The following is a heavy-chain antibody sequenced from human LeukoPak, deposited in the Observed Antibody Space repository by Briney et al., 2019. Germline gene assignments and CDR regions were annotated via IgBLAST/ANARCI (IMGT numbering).Heavy chain of an antibody. CDR2: IDPSDSYT. CDR1: GYSFTSYW. CDR3: ARHSKGYDILTGYSDAFDI. Sequence: GGSLKISCKGSGYSFTSYWISGVRQMPGKGLEWMGRIDPSDSYTNYSPSCEGHVTISADKSISTAYLQWSSLKASDTAMYYCARHSKGYDILTGYSDAFDIWGQGTMVTVSS. J-gene: IGHJ3*02. V-gene: IGHV5-10-1*01. D-gene: IGHD3-9*01.